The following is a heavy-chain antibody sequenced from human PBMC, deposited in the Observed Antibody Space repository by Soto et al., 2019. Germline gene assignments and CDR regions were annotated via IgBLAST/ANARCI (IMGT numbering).Heavy chain of an antibody. CDR3: AKGSGAHRPYYFDN. Sequence: EVQLLESGGDLVQPGGSLRLSCAASGFTFGAYVMSWVRQAPGKGLEWISAISGNSGSTYYADSVEGRFTISRDNSKTTLYLQMNNLRADDTAVYYCAKGSGAHRPYYFDNWGQGSLVTVSS. J-gene: IGHJ4*02. CDR1: GFTFGAYV. V-gene: IGHV3-23*01. CDR2: ISGNSGST. D-gene: IGHD1-26*01.